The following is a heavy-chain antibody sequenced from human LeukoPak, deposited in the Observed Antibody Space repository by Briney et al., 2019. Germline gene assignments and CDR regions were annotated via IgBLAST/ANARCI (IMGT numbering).Heavy chain of an antibody. Sequence: GASVKVSCKASDYTFTSYGISWVRQAPGQGLEWMGRIIPILGIANYAQKFQGRVTITADKSTSTAYMELSSLRSEDTAVYYCAREDRGDYVQFDPWGQGTLVTVSS. V-gene: IGHV1-69*04. J-gene: IGHJ5*02. CDR2: IIPILGIA. CDR3: AREDRGDYVQFDP. D-gene: IGHD4-17*01. CDR1: DYTFTSYG.